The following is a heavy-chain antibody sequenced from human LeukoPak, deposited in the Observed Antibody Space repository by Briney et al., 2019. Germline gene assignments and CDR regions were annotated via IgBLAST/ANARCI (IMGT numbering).Heavy chain of an antibody. D-gene: IGHD3-9*01. Sequence: ASVKVSCKTSGYTFTSYGISWVRQAPGQGLEWMGWISAYNGNTNYAQKLQGRVTMTTDTSTSTAYMELRSLRSDDTAAYYCARDPAGYDILTGYIDYWGQGTLVTVSS. V-gene: IGHV1-18*01. CDR3: ARDPAGYDILTGYIDY. J-gene: IGHJ4*02. CDR1: GYTFTSYG. CDR2: ISAYNGNT.